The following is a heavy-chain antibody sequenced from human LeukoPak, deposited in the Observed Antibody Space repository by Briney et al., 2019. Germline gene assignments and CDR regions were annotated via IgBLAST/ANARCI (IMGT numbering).Heavy chain of an antibody. CDR1: GVSISSSNW. D-gene: IGHD3-22*01. CDR2: IQHSGST. J-gene: IGHJ4*02. Sequence: PSETLSLTCGVSGVSISSSNWWTWVRQPPGKGLEWIGEIQHSGSTNYNPSLKSRVTLSVDKSKNHFSLNLISVTAADTAVYYCASIRGYPARWYQNYDSGGTYPTFDYWGQGTLVTVSS. V-gene: IGHV4-4*02. CDR3: ASIRGYPARWYQNYDSGGTYPTFDY.